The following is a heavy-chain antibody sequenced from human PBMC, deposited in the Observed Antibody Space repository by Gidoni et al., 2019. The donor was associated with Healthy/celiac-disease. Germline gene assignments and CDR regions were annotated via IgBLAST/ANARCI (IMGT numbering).Heavy chain of an antibody. J-gene: IGHJ6*02. CDR1: GYTFTGYY. V-gene: IGHV1-2*06. D-gene: IGHD5-18*01. Sequence: QVQPLQSGAQVQKPGASVKASCKASGYTFTGYYMHWGRQAPGQGLEWMGRINPNSGGTNYAQKFQGRVTMTRDTSISTAYMELSRLRSDDTAVYYCAREPDADTAMVNDYYYYGMDVWGQGTTVTVSS. CDR2: INPNSGGT. CDR3: AREPDADTAMVNDYYYYGMDV.